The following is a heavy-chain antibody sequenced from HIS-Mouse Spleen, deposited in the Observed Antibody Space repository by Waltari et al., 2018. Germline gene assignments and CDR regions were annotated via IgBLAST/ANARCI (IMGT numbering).Heavy chain of an antibody. CDR3: ARSESRFLEWLDWFDP. CDR2: ISAYNGNT. J-gene: IGHJ5*02. Sequence: QVQLVQSGAEVKKPGASVKVSCKASGYTFTSYGISWVRQAPVQGLEWMGWISAYNGNTNDAQKLQGRVTMTTDTSTSTAYMELRSLRSDDTAVYYCARSESRFLEWLDWFDPWGQGTLVTVSS. D-gene: IGHD3-3*01. V-gene: IGHV1-18*01. CDR1: GYTFTSYG.